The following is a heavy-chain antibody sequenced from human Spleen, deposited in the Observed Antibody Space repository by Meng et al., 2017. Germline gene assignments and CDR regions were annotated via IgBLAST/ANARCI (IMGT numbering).Heavy chain of an antibody. CDR2: INPSGGST. J-gene: IGHJ5*02. V-gene: IGHV1-46*01. CDR3: ARVGLRGTNLSWFDP. CDR1: GYTFTSYY. D-gene: IGHD1-7*01. Sequence: QVQLVQSGGEVKKPGASVKVSCKASGYTFTSYYMHWVRQAPGQGLEWMGIINPSGGSTSYAQKFQGRVTMTRDTSTSTVYMELSSLRSEDTAVYYCARVGLRGTNLSWFDPWGQGTLVTVSS.